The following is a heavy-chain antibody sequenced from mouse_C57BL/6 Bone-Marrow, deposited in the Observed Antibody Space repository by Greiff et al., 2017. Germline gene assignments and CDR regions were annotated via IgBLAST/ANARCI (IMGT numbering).Heavy chain of an antibody. Sequence: QVQLQQPGAELVQPGASVKLSCKASGYTFTSYWMHWVKQRPGQGLEWIGMIHPNSGSTNSNEKFKSKATLTVAKASSSAYMQLSSLTSEDSAVYCWARPNYYGSSYHYFDYWGQGTTLTVAS. V-gene: IGHV1-64*01. D-gene: IGHD1-1*01. CDR1: GYTFTSYW. CDR3: ARPNYYGSSYHYFDY. CDR2: IHPNSGST. J-gene: IGHJ2*01.